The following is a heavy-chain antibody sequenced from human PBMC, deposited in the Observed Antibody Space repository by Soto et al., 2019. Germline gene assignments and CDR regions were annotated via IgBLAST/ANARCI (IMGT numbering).Heavy chain of an antibody. D-gene: IGHD1-1*01. Sequence: EVQLLESGGGLVQPGGSLRLSCAASGFTFSNYAMSWVRQAPGKGLEWVSTISGSVGSTYYADSAKGRFTISRDNSKSTVDLLMSSLRAEGTALYYCAKAYDDDWYFDLWGRGSLVTVSS. V-gene: IGHV3-23*01. J-gene: IGHJ2*01. CDR2: ISGSVGST. CDR3: AKAYDDDWYFDL. CDR1: GFTFSNYA.